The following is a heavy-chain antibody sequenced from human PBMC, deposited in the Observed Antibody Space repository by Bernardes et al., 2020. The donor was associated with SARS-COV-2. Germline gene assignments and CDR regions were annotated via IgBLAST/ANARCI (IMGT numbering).Heavy chain of an antibody. CDR3: ARGRLTYYYDSSGYREYYFDY. CDR2: IYSGGST. Sequence: GSLRLSCAASGFTVSSNYMSWVRQAPGKGLEWVSVIYSGGSTYYADSVKGRFTISRDNSKNTLYLQMNSLRAEDTAVYYCARGRLTYYYDSSGYREYYFDYWGQGTLVTVSS. D-gene: IGHD3-22*01. J-gene: IGHJ4*02. CDR1: GFTVSSNY. V-gene: IGHV3-66*01.